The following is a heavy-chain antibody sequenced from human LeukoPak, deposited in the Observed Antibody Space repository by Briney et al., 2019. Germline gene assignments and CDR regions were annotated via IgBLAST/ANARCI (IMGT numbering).Heavy chain of an antibody. J-gene: IGHJ1*01. CDR2: IIPILGTA. D-gene: IGHD3-3*01. V-gene: IGHV1-69*01. CDR3: ASRAYDFWSGYSAEYFQH. Sequence: GSSVKVSCKASGGTFSSYAISWVRQAPGQGLEWMGGIIPILGTANYAQKFQGRVTITADESTSTAYMELSSLRSEDTAVYYCASRAYDFWSGYSAEYFQHWGQGTLVTVSS. CDR1: GGTFSSYA.